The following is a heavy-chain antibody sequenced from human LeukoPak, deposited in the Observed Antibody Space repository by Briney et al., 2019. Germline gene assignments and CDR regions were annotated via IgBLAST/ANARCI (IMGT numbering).Heavy chain of an antibody. CDR2: INPSGGST. CDR3: ASLLWFGELLDSYYFDY. V-gene: IGHV1-46*01. CDR1: GYTFTSYY. Sequence: ASVKVSCKASGYTFTSYYMHWVRQAPGQGLEWMGIINPSGGSTSYAQKFQGRVTMTRDMSTSTAYMELSSLRSEDTAVYYCASLLWFGELLDSYYFDYWGQGTLVTVSS. J-gene: IGHJ4*02. D-gene: IGHD3-10*01.